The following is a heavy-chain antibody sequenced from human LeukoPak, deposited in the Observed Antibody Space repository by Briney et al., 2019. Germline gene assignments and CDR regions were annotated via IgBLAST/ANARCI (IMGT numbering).Heavy chain of an antibody. CDR2: IGTAGDT. CDR3: ARAYRGYYGSGSYYNDAFDI. V-gene: IGHV3-13*04. Sequence: GRSLRLSCAASGFTFRSFVMHWVRQATGKGLEWVSAIGTAGDTYYPGSVKGRFTISRENAKNSLYLQMNSLRAGDTAVYYCARAYRGYYGSGSYYNDAFDIWGQGTMVTVSS. CDR1: GFTFRSFV. J-gene: IGHJ3*02. D-gene: IGHD3-10*01.